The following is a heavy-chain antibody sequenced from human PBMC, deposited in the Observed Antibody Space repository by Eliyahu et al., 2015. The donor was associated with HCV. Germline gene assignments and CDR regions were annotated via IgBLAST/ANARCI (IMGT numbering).Heavy chain of an antibody. D-gene: IGHD4/OR15-4a*01. CDR1: GFTFSSYG. CDR2: IWYDGSNK. Sequence: QVQLVESGGGVVQPGRSLRLSCAASGFTFSSYGMHWVRQAPGKGLEWVAVIWYDGSNKYYADSVKGRFTISRDNSKNTLYLQMNSLRAEDTAVYYCARDSLLTMAFDYWGQGTLVTVSS. J-gene: IGHJ4*02. CDR3: ARDSLLTMAFDY. V-gene: IGHV3-33*01.